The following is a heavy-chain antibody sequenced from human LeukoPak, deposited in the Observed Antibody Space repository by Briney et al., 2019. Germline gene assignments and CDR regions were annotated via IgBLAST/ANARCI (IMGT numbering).Heavy chain of an antibody. V-gene: IGHV3-21*01. CDR3: ARLIAAAGTDFDY. CDR1: GFTFSSYS. CDR2: ISSSSYI. D-gene: IGHD6-13*01. J-gene: IGHJ4*02. Sequence: GGSLRLSCAASGFTFSSYSMNWVRQAPGKGLEWVSSISSSSYIYYADSVEGRFTISRDNAKNSLYLQMNSLRAEDTAVYYCARLIAAAGTDFDYWGQGTLVTVSS.